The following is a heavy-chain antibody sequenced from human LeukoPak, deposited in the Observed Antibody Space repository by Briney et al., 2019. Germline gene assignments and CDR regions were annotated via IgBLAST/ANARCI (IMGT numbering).Heavy chain of an antibody. CDR1: GFTLSYYW. CDR3: AKANVVVPAAPGFVDY. D-gene: IGHD2-2*01. V-gene: IGHV3-23*01. Sequence: GGSLRLSCAASGFTLSYYWMTWVRQAPGKGLEWVSAISGSGGSTYYADSVKGRFTISRDNSKNTLYLQMNSLRAEDTAVYYCAKANVVVPAAPGFVDYWGQGTLVTVSS. CDR2: ISGSGGST. J-gene: IGHJ4*02.